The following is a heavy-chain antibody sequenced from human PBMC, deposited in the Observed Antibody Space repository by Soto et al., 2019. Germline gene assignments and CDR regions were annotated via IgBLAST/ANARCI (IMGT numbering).Heavy chain of an antibody. CDR3: AAAKSVAGMFDY. Sequence: GASVKVSCKASGFTCTSSAVQWVLQARGRRLEWIGWIVVGSGNTDYAQKFQERVTITRDISTSTAYMELSSLRSEDTAVYYCAAAKSVAGMFDYWGQGTQVTVS. CDR1: GFTCTSSA. J-gene: IGHJ4*02. CDR2: IVVGSGNT. V-gene: IGHV1-58*01. D-gene: IGHD6-19*01.